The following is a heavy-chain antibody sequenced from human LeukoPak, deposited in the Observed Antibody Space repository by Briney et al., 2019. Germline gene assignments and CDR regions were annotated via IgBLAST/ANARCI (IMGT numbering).Heavy chain of an antibody. CDR2: IRSKANNYET. CDR3: TRPNYGDYADDY. V-gene: IGHV3-73*01. CDR1: GFTFSGSA. D-gene: IGHD4-17*01. J-gene: IGHJ4*02. Sequence: GGSLRLSCAASGFTFSGSAMHWVRRASGKGLEWVGRIRSKANNYETTYAPSVKGRFAISRDDSKNTAYLQMNGLKTEDAAMYYCTRPNYGDYADDYWGQGTLVTVSS.